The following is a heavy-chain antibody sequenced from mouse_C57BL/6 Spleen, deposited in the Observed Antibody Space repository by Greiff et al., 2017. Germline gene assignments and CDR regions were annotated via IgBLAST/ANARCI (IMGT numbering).Heavy chain of an antibody. CDR3: AREGYYGSSYEKYFDY. Sequence: VQLQQSGPELVKPGASVKISCKASGYSFTGYYMNWVKQSPEKSLEWIGEINPSTGGTTYNQKFKAKATLTVDKSSSTAYMQLKSLTSEDSAVYYCAREGYYGSSYEKYFDYWGQGTTLTVSS. V-gene: IGHV1-42*01. CDR2: INPSTGGT. J-gene: IGHJ2*01. D-gene: IGHD1-1*01. CDR1: GYSFTGYY.